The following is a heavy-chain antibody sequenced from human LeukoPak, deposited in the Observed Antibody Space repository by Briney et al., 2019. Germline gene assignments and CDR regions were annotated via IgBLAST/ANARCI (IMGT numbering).Heavy chain of an antibody. J-gene: IGHJ3*02. CDR3: GRNQAVASNHGAMDM. CDR2: IYYSGSA. CDR1: GYSISSSNW. V-gene: IGHV4-28*01. D-gene: IGHD6-19*01. Sequence: PSETLSLTCAVSGYSISSSNWWGWFRQPPGKGLEWIGYIYYSGSAYYNTSLNSRITMSVDTSKNQFSLNLSSVTAMDTAVYYCGRNQAVASNHGAMDMWGQGTMVIVSS.